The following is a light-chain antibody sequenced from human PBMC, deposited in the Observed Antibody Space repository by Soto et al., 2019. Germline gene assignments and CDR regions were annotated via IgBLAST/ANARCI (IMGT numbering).Light chain of an antibody. CDR3: QQRSNWPWT. CDR2: DAS. J-gene: IGKJ2*02. V-gene: IGKV3-11*01. CDR1: QSVSSY. Sequence: EIVLTQSPATLSLSPGEGATLSCRASQSVSSYLAWYQQKPGQAPRLLIYDASKRATGIPARFSGRGSGTDFTLTISSLDPEEFAVYYCQQRSNWPWTFGQGTKLET.